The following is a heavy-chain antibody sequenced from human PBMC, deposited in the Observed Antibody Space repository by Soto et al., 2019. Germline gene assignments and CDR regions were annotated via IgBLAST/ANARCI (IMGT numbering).Heavy chain of an antibody. CDR1: GGSFSGYY. CDR3: ARAGGVRSNWFDP. D-gene: IGHD3-10*01. CDR2: INHSGST. V-gene: IGHV4-34*01. Sequence: SETIFLTSPPYGGSFSGYYWSSIRQPPGKGLEWIGEINHSGSTNYNPSLTSRVTISVDTSKNQFSLKLSSVTAADTAVYYCARAGGVRSNWFDPWGQGTLVTVSS. J-gene: IGHJ5*02.